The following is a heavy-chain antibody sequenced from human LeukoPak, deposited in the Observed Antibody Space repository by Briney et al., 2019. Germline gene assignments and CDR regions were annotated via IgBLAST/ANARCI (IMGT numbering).Heavy chain of an antibody. J-gene: IGHJ3*02. CDR3: AGESPSSGWFHAFDI. Sequence: GGSLRLSCAASGFTFSDYYMSWIRQAPGKGLEWVSYISSSSSYTNYADSVKGRFTISRDNAKNSLYLQMNSLRAEDTAVYYCAGESPSSGWFHAFDIWGQGTMVTVSS. D-gene: IGHD6-19*01. V-gene: IGHV3-11*06. CDR2: ISSSSSYT. CDR1: GFTFSDYY.